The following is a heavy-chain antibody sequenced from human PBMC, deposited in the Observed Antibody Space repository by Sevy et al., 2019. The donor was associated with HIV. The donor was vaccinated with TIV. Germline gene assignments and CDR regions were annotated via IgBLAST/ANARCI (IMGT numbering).Heavy chain of an antibody. Sequence: GGSPRLSCVASGFTFRSYTMKWVRQAPGKGLECVSSISSSGSYIYYADSVKGRFTISRDDAKKSLYLQMNTLRAEDAALYYCARVRPYDTSDFDYWGQGTLVTVSS. D-gene: IGHD3-22*01. CDR2: ISSSGSYI. CDR1: GFTFRSYT. CDR3: ARVRPYDTSDFDY. J-gene: IGHJ4*02. V-gene: IGHV3-21*01.